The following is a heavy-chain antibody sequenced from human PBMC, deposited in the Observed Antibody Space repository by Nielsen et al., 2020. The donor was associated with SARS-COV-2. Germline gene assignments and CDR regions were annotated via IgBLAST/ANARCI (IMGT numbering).Heavy chain of an antibody. Sequence: SETLSLTCAVYGGSFSGYYWSWIRQSPGKGLEWIGEINHSGSTNYNPSLKSRVTISVDTSKNQFSLKLSSVTAADTAVYYCARGVPSGSYYDYWGQGTLVTVSS. J-gene: IGHJ4*02. CDR3: ARGVPSGSYYDY. CDR2: INHSGST. D-gene: IGHD1-26*01. V-gene: IGHV4-34*01. CDR1: GGSFSGYY.